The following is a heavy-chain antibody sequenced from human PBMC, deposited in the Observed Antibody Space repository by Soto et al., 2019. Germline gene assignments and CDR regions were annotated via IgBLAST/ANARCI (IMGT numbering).Heavy chain of an antibody. CDR2: IYPGYSDT. J-gene: IGHJ3*02. Sequence: GESLKISCKGSGYNFAVYWIGWVRQMPGKGLEWMGMIYPGYSDTRYSPSFQGQVTISVDKSISTAYLQWSSLKASDTAMYYCARGWKVAGDAFDIWGQGTMVTVSS. CDR1: GYNFAVYW. D-gene: IGHD1-1*01. V-gene: IGHV5-51*01. CDR3: ARGWKVAGDAFDI.